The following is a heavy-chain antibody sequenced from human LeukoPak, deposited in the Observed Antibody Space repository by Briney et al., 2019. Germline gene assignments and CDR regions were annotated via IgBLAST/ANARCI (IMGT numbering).Heavy chain of an antibody. CDR1: GFTFSSYA. Sequence: GGSLRLSCAASGFTFSSYAMSWVRQAPEKGLEWVSAISGSGGSTYYADSVKGRFTISRDNSKNTLYLQMNSLRAEDTAVYYCAKDSRYTTYDFWSGYTIDYWGQGTLVTVSS. CDR3: AKDSRYTTYDFWSGYTIDY. D-gene: IGHD3-3*01. V-gene: IGHV3-23*01. CDR2: ISGSGGST. J-gene: IGHJ4*02.